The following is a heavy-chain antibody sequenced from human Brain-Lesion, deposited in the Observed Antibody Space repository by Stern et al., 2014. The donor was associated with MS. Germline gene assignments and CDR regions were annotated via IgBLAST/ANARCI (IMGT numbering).Heavy chain of an antibody. CDR3: VGGLRV. CDR2: IYRGGST. Sequence: QLQLQESGSGLVKPSQTLSLTCAVSGGSISSSSYSWSWIRQPPGKGLEWMGYIYRGGSTYYNPSLKSRVTIFLDKSKTQFPLRLNSVTAADTAVYYCVGGLRVGGQGTLVTVSS. D-gene: IGHD3-10*01. V-gene: IGHV4-30-2*01. CDR1: GGSISSSSYS. J-gene: IGHJ4*02.